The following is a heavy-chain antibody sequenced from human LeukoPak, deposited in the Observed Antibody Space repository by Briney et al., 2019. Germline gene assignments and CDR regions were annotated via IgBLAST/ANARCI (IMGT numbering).Heavy chain of an antibody. J-gene: IGHJ4*02. D-gene: IGHD1-14*01. CDR2: ISGSGGST. CDR3: ARGVEPLAANTLAY. Sequence: GGSLRLSCAASGFTFSSYAMSWVRQAPGKGLEWVSAISGSGGSTYYADSVKGRFTISRDNSKNTLYLQMNSLRPEDTAVYYCARGVEPLAANTLAYWGQGTLVTVSS. V-gene: IGHV3-23*01. CDR1: GFTFSSYA.